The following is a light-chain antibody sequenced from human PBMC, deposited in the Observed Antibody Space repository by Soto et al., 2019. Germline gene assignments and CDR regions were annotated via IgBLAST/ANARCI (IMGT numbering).Light chain of an antibody. CDR1: SSNIGGDS. Sequence: QSVLTQPPSASGTPGQRVTISCSGSSSNIGGDSVNWYQHLPGTAPKLLIHTNTLRPSGVPDRFSGSESGTSASLAISGLQSEDEADYYCAAWDDRLKSPVFGGGTKLTVL. J-gene: IGLJ3*02. V-gene: IGLV1-44*01. CDR2: TNT. CDR3: AAWDDRLKSPV.